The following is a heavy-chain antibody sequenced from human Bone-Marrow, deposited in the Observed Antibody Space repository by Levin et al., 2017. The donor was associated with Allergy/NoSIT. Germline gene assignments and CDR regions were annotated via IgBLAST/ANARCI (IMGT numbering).Heavy chain of an antibody. CDR3: ARVARGGSSTPDY. CDR2: INTDGSST. V-gene: IGHV3-74*01. Sequence: GGSLRLSCAASGFTFSTYWMHWVRQAPGKGLVWVSRINTDGSSTNYADSVKGRFTIPRDNAKNTLYRQMNSLRAEDTAVYYCARVARGGSSTPDYWGQGTLVAVSS. CDR1: GFTFSTYW. D-gene: IGHD6-6*01. J-gene: IGHJ4*02.